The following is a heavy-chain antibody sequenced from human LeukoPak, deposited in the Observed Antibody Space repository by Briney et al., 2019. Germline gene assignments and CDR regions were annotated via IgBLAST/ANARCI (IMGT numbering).Heavy chain of an antibody. CDR2: IYFSGTT. CDR3: AREDPQTTVPEGLDV. J-gene: IGHJ6*02. D-gene: IGHD4-17*01. Sequence: PSETLSLTCTVSGGSISNYYWSWLRQPPGKGLEWIGYIYFSGTTNINPSLKSRVTISVDVSKNQFSLKLSSVTAADTAVYYCAREDPQTTVPEGLDVWGQGTTVTVSS. V-gene: IGHV4-59*01. CDR1: GGSISNYY.